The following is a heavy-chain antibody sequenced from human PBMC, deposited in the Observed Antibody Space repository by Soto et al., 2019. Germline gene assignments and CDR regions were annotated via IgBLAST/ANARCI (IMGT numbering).Heavy chain of an antibody. V-gene: IGHV4-39*01. CDR3: ARRSVVTIFYYYYMDV. Sequence: QLQLQESGPGLVKPSETLSLTCTVSGGSISSSSYYWGWIRQPPGKGLEWIGSIYYSGSTYYNPSLKSRVTISVDTSKNQFSLKLSSVTAADTAVYYCARRSVVTIFYYYYMDVWGKGTTVTVSS. D-gene: IGHD3-3*01. CDR2: IYYSGST. CDR1: GGSISSSSYY. J-gene: IGHJ6*03.